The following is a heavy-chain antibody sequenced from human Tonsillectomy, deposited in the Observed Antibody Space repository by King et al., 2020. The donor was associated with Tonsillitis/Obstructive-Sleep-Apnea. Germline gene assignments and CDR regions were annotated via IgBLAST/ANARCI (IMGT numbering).Heavy chain of an antibody. J-gene: IGHJ3*02. CDR3: ARGRGAYSSSFQSPFDI. D-gene: IGHD6-6*01. CDR1: GFTFSSYA. CDR2: MSYDGSDK. Sequence: VQLVESGGGVVQPGRSLRLSCAASGFTFSSYAMHWVRQAPGKGLEWVALMSYDGSDKYYADSVKGRFTISRDNSKKKLYLQMNSLRSEDTAVYYCARGRGAYSSSFQSPFDIWGQGTMVTVSS. V-gene: IGHV3-30*04.